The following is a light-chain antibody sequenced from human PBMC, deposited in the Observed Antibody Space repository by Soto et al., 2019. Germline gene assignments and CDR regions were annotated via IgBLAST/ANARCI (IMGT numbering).Light chain of an antibody. V-gene: IGKV4-1*01. Sequence: DIVMTQFPYSLAVSLGERATINCQSSQSVLYSSNNKNYLAWYQQKPGQPPKLLIYWASTRESGVPDRFSGSGSGTDLTLTISSLQAEDVAVYYCQQYYSTPRTFGQGTRWIS. CDR1: QSVLYSSNNKNY. CDR2: WAS. J-gene: IGKJ1*01. CDR3: QQYYSTPRT.